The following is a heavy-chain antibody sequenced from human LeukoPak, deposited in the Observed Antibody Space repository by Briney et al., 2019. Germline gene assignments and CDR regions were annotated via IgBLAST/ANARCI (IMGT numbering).Heavy chain of an antibody. CDR2: ITSSAKTI. V-gene: IGHV3-48*03. J-gene: IGHJ4*02. Sequence: PGGSLRLSCAASGFTFSSYEMNWVRQAPGKGLEWVSYITSSAKTIYYADSVKGRFTVSRDNAKTSLFLQMNSLRAEDTALYYCAREGAADNFDYWGQGTLVTVSS. D-gene: IGHD6-13*01. CDR3: AREGAADNFDY. CDR1: GFTFSSYE.